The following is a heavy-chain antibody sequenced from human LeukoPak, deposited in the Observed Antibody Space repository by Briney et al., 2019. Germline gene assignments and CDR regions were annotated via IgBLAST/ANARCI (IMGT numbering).Heavy chain of an antibody. CDR3: ARDSRIARDAFDV. CDR2: IWYDGSNK. CDR1: GFTFSSFA. J-gene: IGHJ3*01. V-gene: IGHV3-33*01. Sequence: GGSLRLSCAASGFTFSSFAMHWVRQAPGKGLEWVAVIWYDGSNKSYADSVKGRFTISRDNSKNTLDLQMNSLRAEDTAVYYCARDSRIARDAFDVWGQGTMVTVSS. D-gene: IGHD6-13*01.